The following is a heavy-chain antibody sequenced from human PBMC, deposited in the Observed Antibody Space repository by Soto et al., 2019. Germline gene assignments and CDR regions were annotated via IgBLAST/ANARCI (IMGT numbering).Heavy chain of an antibody. V-gene: IGHV4-30-4*01. J-gene: IGHJ6*02. CDR1: GGSISSGDYY. CDR2: IYYSGST. CDR3: ARMSGYSYGINYYYYFGMDV. Sequence: PSEPLSLTCTVSGGSISSGDYYWSWIRQPPGKGLEWIGYIYYSGSTYYNPSLKSRVTISVDTSKNQFSLKLSSVTAADTAVYYCARMSGYSYGINYYYYFGMDVCGQGTTVTVSS. D-gene: IGHD5-18*01.